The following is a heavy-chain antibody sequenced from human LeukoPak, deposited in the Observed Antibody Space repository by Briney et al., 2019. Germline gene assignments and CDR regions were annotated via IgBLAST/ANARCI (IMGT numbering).Heavy chain of an antibody. D-gene: IGHD3-22*01. CDR3: ARRKRTYDAGPFDWYFDL. CDR2: INHSGST. J-gene: IGHJ2*01. CDR1: GGSFSGYY. Sequence: SETLSLTCAVYGGSFSGYYWSWIRQPPGKGLEWIGEINHSGSTNYNPSLKSRVTISVDTSKNQFSLKLSSVTAADTAVYYCARRKRTYDAGPFDWYFDLWGRGTLVTVSS. V-gene: IGHV4-34*01.